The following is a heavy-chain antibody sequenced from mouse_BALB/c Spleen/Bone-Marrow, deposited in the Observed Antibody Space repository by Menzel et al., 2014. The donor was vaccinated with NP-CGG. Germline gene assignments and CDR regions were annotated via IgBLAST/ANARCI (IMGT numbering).Heavy chain of an antibody. J-gene: IGHJ1*01. V-gene: IGHV5-6-3*01. Sequence: VQLKESGGGLVQPGGSLKLSCVASGFTFSSYGMSWVRQTPDKRLELVATINNNGGSTHYPDSVKGQFTISRDNAKNTLYLQMSSLKSEDTAMYYCAGVYGWYFDVWGAGTTVTVSS. D-gene: IGHD1-1*01. CDR1: GFTFSSYG. CDR2: INNNGGST. CDR3: AGVYGWYFDV.